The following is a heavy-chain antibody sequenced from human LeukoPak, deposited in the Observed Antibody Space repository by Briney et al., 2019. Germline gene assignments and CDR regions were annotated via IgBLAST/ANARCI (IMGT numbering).Heavy chain of an antibody. CDR2: IYYSGST. CDR1: GGSISSSSYY. Sequence: SETLSLTCTVSGGSISSSSYYWGWIRQPPGKGLEWVGSIYYSGSTYYNPSLKSRVTISVDTSKNQFSLKLSSVTAADTAVYYCARHGPGEYYFDYWGQGTLVTVSS. V-gene: IGHV4-39*01. J-gene: IGHJ4*02. D-gene: IGHD3-10*01. CDR3: ARHGPGEYYFDY.